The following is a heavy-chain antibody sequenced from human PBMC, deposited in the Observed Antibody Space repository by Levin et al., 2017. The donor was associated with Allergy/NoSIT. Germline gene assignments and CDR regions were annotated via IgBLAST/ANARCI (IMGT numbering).Heavy chain of an antibody. CDR3: ARHPPLIWFGTTDAFDI. J-gene: IGHJ3*02. Sequence: SQTLSLTCTVSGGSIISSSYSWGWIRQPPGKGLEWIGSIHYRGSTYYNPSLKSRLTISVDTSKNQFSLKLSSVTAADTAVYFCARHPPLIWFGTTDAFDIWGQGTMVTVSS. V-gene: IGHV4-39*01. D-gene: IGHD3-10*01. CDR2: IHYRGST. CDR1: GGSIISSSYS.